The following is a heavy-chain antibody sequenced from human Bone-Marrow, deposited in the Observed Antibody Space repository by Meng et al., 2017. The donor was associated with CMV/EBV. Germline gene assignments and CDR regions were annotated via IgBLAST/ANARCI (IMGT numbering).Heavy chain of an antibody. V-gene: IGHV3-30*04. CDR2: ISYDGSNK. D-gene: IGHD3-16*01. Sequence: GGSLRLSCAASGFTFRSFSMHWVRQAPGKGLEWVAFISYDGSNKYYTDSVKGRFTISRDNSKNTLYLQMNSLRAEDTAVYYCAKVSNPVGGAPYYFDYWGQGILVTVSS. CDR1: GFTFRSFS. J-gene: IGHJ4*02. CDR3: AKVSNPVGGAPYYFDY.